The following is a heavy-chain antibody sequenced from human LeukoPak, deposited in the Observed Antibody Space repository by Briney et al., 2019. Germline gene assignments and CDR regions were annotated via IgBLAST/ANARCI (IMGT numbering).Heavy chain of an antibody. J-gene: IGHJ4*02. CDR3: AKEGDSSGYYVILCFFDY. CDR1: GFAFNNHA. CDR2: IGGSGGST. Sequence: GVSQRLSCAASGFAFNNHAMSWVPQSPGRALECLSSIGGSGGSTYYAGSVRGRFTMSRDNSKNTLYLQMNSLRAEDTAVYFCAKEGDSSGYYVILCFFDYWGQGTLVTVSS. V-gene: IGHV3-23*01. D-gene: IGHD6-19*01.